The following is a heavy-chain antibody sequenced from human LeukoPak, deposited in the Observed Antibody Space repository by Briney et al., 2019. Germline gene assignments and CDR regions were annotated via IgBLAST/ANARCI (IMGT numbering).Heavy chain of an antibody. Sequence: QPGRSLRLSCAASRFTFSNYAMHWVRQAPGKGLEWVAVISYDGINKYYTDSVKGRFTISRDNSKNTLYLHMNSLRAEDTAVYYCARDSPRAVADNPEYFQHWGQGTLVTVSS. V-gene: IGHV3-30-3*01. CDR2: ISYDGINK. CDR1: RFTFSNYA. J-gene: IGHJ1*01. CDR3: ARDSPRAVADNPEYFQH. D-gene: IGHD6-19*01.